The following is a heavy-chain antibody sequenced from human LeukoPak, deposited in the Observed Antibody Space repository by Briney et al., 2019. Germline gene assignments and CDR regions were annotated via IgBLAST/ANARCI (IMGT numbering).Heavy chain of an antibody. CDR2: IYHSGST. Sequence: SETLSHTCAVSGGSISSGGYSWSWIRQPPGKGLEWIGYIYHSGSTYYSPSLKSRVTISVDRSKNQFSLKLSSVTAADTAVYYCARGTTMIVEGAFDIWGQGTMVTVSS. D-gene: IGHD3-22*01. V-gene: IGHV4-30-2*01. CDR1: GGSISSGGYS. J-gene: IGHJ3*02. CDR3: ARGTTMIVEGAFDI.